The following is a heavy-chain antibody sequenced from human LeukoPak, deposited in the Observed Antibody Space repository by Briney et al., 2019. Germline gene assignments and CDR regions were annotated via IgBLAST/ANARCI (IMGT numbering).Heavy chain of an antibody. CDR3: ARVHDFWSGLDY. CDR2: INHKGST. V-gene: IGHV4-38-2*02. D-gene: IGHD3-3*01. CDR1: SYSISSGYY. Sequence: SETLSLTCTVSSYSISSGYYWGWIRPPPGKGLEWIKSINHKGSTYYTPSLKCRVNISVHTSKNQFSLKLSSVTAADTAVYYCARVHDFWSGLDYWGQGTLVTVSS. J-gene: IGHJ4*02.